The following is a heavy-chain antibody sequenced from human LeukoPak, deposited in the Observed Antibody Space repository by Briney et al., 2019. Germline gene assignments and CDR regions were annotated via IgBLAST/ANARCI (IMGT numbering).Heavy chain of an antibody. CDR2: ISAYNGNT. J-gene: IGHJ4*02. CDR1: GYTFTSYG. Sequence: ASVKVSCKASGYTFTSYGISWVRQAPGQGLEWMGWISAYNGNTNYAQKLQGRVTMTTDTSTSTAYMELRSLRSDDTAVYYCARDGHRYDYSNLFDYWGQGTLVTVSS. CDR3: ARDGHRYDYSNLFDY. V-gene: IGHV1-18*01. D-gene: IGHD4-11*01.